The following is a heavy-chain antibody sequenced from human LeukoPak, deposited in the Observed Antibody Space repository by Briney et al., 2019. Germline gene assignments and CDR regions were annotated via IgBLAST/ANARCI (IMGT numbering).Heavy chain of an antibody. CDR2: IYSGGST. CDR3: ARGPRQNDYGDYPDPIYFQH. V-gene: IGHV3-53*01. J-gene: IGHJ1*01. Sequence: PGGSLRLSCAASGFTVSSDYMSWVRQVPGKGLEWVSIIYSGGSTYYADSVKGRFTISRDNSKNTLCLQMNSLRGEDTAVYYCARGPRQNDYGDYPDPIYFQHWGQGTLVTVSS. CDR1: GFTVSSDY. D-gene: IGHD4-17*01.